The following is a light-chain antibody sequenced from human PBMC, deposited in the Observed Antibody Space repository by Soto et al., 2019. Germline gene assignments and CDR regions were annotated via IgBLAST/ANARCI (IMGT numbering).Light chain of an antibody. V-gene: IGLV2-14*03. Sequence: QSALTQPAFVSGSPGQSITISCTGTRSDVGGYEFVSWYQQHPGKAPKLMIYDVSNRPSGVSDRFSGSKSGNTASLTISGLQADDEADYYCSSYVSSSTYVFGTGTKGTVL. CDR3: SSYVSSSTYV. CDR2: DVS. J-gene: IGLJ1*01. CDR1: RSDVGGYEF.